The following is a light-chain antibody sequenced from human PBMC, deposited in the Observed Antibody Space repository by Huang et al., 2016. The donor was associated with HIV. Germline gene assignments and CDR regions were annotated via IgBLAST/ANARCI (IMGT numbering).Light chain of an antibody. CDR2: AAS. J-gene: IGKJ1*01. Sequence: DIQMTQSPPSLSASVADRVTITCRASQDLGNYLAWYQKKPGKVPQLLIYAASKLKSGVASRFSGRGSGTNFTLTSSSLQPEDVATYHCQKYNSAPRTFGQGTKVEIQ. CDR1: QDLGNY. CDR3: QKYNSAPRT. V-gene: IGKV1-27*01.